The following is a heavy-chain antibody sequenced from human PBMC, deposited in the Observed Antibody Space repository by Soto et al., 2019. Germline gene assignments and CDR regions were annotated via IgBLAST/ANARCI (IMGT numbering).Heavy chain of an antibody. J-gene: IGHJ6*02. CDR2: ISGSGGST. CDR3: ARYSSGYYYYGMDV. V-gene: IGHV3-23*01. Sequence: EVQLLESGGGLVQPGGSLRLSCAASGFTFSSYAMSWVRQAPGKGLEWVSAISGSGGSTYYADSVKGRYTISRDNSKNTLYLQMNSLRAEDTAVYYCARYSSGYYYYGMDVWGQGTTVTVSS. CDR1: GFTFSSYA. D-gene: IGHD3-22*01.